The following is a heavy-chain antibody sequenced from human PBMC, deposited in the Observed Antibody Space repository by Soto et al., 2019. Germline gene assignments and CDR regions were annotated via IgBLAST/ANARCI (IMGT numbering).Heavy chain of an antibody. CDR2: IYYSGST. D-gene: IGHD3-10*01. CDR3: AREKGDGFPEGYYYLDV. V-gene: IGHV4-59*01. J-gene: IGHJ6*03. CDR1: GGSISSYY. Sequence: NPSETLSLTCTVSGGSISSYYWSWIRQPPGKGLEWIGYIYYSGSTNYNPSLKSRVTISVDTSKNQFSLKLSSVTAADTAVYYCAREKGDGFPEGYYYLDVWGKGTTVTVSS.